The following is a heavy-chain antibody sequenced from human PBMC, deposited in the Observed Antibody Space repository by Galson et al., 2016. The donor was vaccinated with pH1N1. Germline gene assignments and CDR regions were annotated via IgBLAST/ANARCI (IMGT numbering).Heavy chain of an antibody. CDR1: GFTFRDCY. CDR2: ISSSGNTI. V-gene: IGHV3-11*01. CDR3: ARALDGTGYYYYGMDD. Sequence: SLRLSCAGFGFTFRDCYMNWIRQAPGKGLEWISYISSSGNTIYYADSVKGRFTISRDNTETSLYLQMNNLRAEDTAVYYCARALDGTGYYYYGMDDWGQGTTVTVSS. J-gene: IGHJ6*02. D-gene: IGHD3-10*01.